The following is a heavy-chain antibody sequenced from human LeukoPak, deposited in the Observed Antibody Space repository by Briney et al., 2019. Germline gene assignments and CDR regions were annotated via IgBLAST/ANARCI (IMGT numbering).Heavy chain of an antibody. CDR3: AGTYLGYYYYYMDV. V-gene: IGHV4-61*10. J-gene: IGHJ6*03. Sequence: SQTLSLTCTVSGGSISSGSYYWTWIRQPAGKGLEWIGYIYYSGSTNYNPSLKSRVTISVDTSKNQFSLKLSSVTAADTALYYCAGTYLGYYYYYMDVWGKGTTVTVSS. D-gene: IGHD7-27*01. CDR1: GGSISSGSYY. CDR2: IYYSGST.